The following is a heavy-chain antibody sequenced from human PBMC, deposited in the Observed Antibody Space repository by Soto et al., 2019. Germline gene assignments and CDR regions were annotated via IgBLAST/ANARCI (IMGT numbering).Heavy chain of an antibody. CDR2: INPNGGYT. V-gene: IGHV1-46*01. CDR3: TRADSDVVILPDVRPLFDL. CDR1: GYDFFKYN. J-gene: IGHJ4*02. Sequence: QVQLVQSGAEVKKPGASVKVSCKTSGYDFFKYNMHWVRQAPGQGLECMGVINPNGGYTRHAQKFQGRVIMTRDTSSKIVYMELSGLTSADTAMYYCTRADSDVVILPDVRPLFDLWGQGALVTVSS. D-gene: IGHD2-21*02.